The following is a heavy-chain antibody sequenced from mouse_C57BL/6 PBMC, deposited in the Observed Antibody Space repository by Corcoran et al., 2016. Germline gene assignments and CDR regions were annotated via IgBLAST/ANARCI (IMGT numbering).Heavy chain of an antibody. CDR2: INTYSGVP. CDR3: ARWDSSASYAMDY. Sequence: QIQLVQSGPALKKPGETVKISCKASGYTFPTYGMSWVKQAPGKGLKWMGWINTYSGVPTYAEDFKGRFAFSLETSASTAYLQMNNLKNEYTATYFCARWDSSASYAMDYWGQGTSVTVSS. D-gene: IGHD3-2*02. J-gene: IGHJ4*01. V-gene: IGHV9-3*01. CDR1: GYTFPTYG.